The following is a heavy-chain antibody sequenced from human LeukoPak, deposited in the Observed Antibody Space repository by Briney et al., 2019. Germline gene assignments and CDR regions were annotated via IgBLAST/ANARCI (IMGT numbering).Heavy chain of an antibody. CDR3: ARQSDPYYHYGLDF. CDR1: GGSIKSYY. V-gene: IGHV4-59*01. Sequence: SETLSLTCALSGGSIKSYYWSWIRQPLGKGLEWIGYVYCTGTTSYNPSLKSRVTISVETSKNQFSLTLNSVTAADTAVYHCARQSDPYYHYGLDFWGQGTTVIVSS. J-gene: IGHJ6*02. CDR2: VYCTGTT.